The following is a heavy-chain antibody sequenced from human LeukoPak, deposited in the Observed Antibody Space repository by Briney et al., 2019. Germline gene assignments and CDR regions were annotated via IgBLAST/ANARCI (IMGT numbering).Heavy chain of an antibody. V-gene: IGHV4-38-2*02. J-gene: IGHJ3*02. CDR3: ARGGGGNYDILTGYYKSDAFDI. CDR1: GYSISSGYY. D-gene: IGHD3-9*01. Sequence: SETLSLTCTVSGYSISSGYYWGWIRQPPGKGLEWIGSIYHSGSTYYNPSLKSRVTISVDTSKNQFSLKLSSVTAADTAVYYCARGGGGNYDILTGYYKSDAFDIWGQGTMVTVSS. CDR2: IYHSGST.